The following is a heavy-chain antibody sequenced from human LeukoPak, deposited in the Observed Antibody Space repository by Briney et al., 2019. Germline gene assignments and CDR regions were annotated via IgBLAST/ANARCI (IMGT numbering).Heavy chain of an antibody. D-gene: IGHD3-3*01. CDR2: ISSSNSYI. J-gene: IGHJ5*02. V-gene: IGHV3-21*05. CDR1: GFTFSSYS. CDR3: ARDSELLEWLPDSDL. Sequence: GGSLRLSCAASGFTFSSYSMNWVRQAPGKGLEWVSYISSSNSYIYYADSVKGRFTVSRDNAKNSVYLRMNSLRAEDTAVYYCARDSELLEWLPDSDLWGQGTLVTVSS.